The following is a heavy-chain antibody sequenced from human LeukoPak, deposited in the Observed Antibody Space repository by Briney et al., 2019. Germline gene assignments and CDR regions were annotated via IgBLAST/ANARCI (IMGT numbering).Heavy chain of an antibody. Sequence: PGGSLRLSCAASGFTFSSYGMHWVRQAPGKGLEWVAVISYDGSNKYYSDSVKGRFTISRDNSKNTLYLQMDSLRAEDTAVYYCAKPRMKYEYFFDYWGQGTLVTVSS. CDR2: ISYDGSNK. D-gene: IGHD6-6*01. CDR1: GFTFSSYG. J-gene: IGHJ4*02. V-gene: IGHV3-30*18. CDR3: AKPRMKYEYFFDY.